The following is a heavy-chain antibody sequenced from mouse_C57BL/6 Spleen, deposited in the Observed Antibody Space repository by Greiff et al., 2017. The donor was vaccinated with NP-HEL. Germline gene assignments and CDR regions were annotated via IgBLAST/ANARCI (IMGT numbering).Heavy chain of an antibody. V-gene: IGHV1-55*01. D-gene: IGHD1-1*01. J-gene: IGHJ3*01. CDR3: ARWGSTSAWFAY. CDR2: IYPGSGST. Sequence: VQLQQSGAELVKPGASVTMSCKASGYTFTSYWITWVKQRPGQGLEWIGDIYPGSGSTNYNEKFKSKATLTVDTSSSTAYMQLSSLTSEDSAVYYCARWGSTSAWFAYWGQGTLVTVSA. CDR1: GYTFTSYW.